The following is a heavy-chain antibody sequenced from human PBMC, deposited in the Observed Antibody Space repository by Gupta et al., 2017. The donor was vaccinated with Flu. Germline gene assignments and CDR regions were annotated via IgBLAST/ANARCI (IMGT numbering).Heavy chain of an antibody. J-gene: IGHJ4*02. Sequence: EVQLVESGGGLVQPVGSLRLSCADSGFAFSSYEMNWVRLAPGKGLEWVSFISSSGVPYYTDSVKGRFTISRDNAKNSVYLQMNSLRAEDTAFYYCARGHWDSWGQGTLVTVSS. CDR2: ISSSGVP. CDR1: GFAFSSYE. CDR3: ARGHWDS. V-gene: IGHV3-48*03.